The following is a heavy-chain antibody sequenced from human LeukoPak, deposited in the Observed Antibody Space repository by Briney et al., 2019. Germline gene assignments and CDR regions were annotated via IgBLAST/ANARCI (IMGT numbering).Heavy chain of an antibody. D-gene: IGHD5-24*01. CDR2: ISPNGVIT. V-gene: IGHV3-23*01. Sequence: GGSLRLSCAAPGFTFSSHGMNWVRQAPGKGLEWVSGISPNGVITYYADSVKGRFTISRDNSKGTVYLQMNSLRPEDTAVYYCAKDDAWLQYGNWGRGTLVTVSS. CDR1: GFTFSSHG. J-gene: IGHJ4*02. CDR3: AKDDAWLQYGN.